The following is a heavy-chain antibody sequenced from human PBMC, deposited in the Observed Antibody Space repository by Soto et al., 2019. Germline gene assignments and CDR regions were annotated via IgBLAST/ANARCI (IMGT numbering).Heavy chain of an antibody. D-gene: IGHD1-26*01. V-gene: IGHV3-64*04. J-gene: IGHJ5*02. Sequence: PGGSLRLSCSASGFTFSSYAMHWVRQAPGKGLEYVSAISSNGGSTYYADSVKGRFTISRDNSKNTLYLQMNSLRAEDTAMYYCATYSGSTGGLDPWGQGTLVTVSS. CDR3: ATYSGSTGGLDP. CDR1: GFTFSSYA. CDR2: ISSNGGST.